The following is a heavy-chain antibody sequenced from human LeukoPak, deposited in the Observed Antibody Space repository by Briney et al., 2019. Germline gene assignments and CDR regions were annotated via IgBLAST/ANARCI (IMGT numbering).Heavy chain of an antibody. V-gene: IGHV4-4*02. CDR3: ARGPVAVAGRVFDI. Sequence: SETLSLTCAVSGGSISSSNWWSWVRQPPGKGLEWIGEIYHSGSTNYNPSLKSRVTISVDTSKNQFSLKLSSVTAADTAVYYCARGPVAVAGRVFDIWGQGTMVTVSS. CDR2: IYHSGST. J-gene: IGHJ3*02. D-gene: IGHD6-19*01. CDR1: GGSISSSNW.